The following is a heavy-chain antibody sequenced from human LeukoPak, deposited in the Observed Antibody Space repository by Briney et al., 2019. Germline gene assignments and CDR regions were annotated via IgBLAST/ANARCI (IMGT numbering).Heavy chain of an antibody. CDR2: IYIGGST. Sequence: GGSLRLSCAASGFTVSSNYMSWVRQAPGKGLEWVSVIYIGGSTYYADSVKGRFTISRDNSKNTLYLQMNSLRAEDTAVYYCARRTALRGYNWNDVFYWFDPWGQGTLVTVSS. CDR3: ARRTALRGYNWNDVFYWFDP. J-gene: IGHJ5*02. V-gene: IGHV3-53*01. D-gene: IGHD1-1*01. CDR1: GFTVSSNY.